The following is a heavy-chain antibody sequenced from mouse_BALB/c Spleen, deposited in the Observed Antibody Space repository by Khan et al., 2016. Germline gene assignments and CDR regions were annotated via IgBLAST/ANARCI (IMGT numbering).Heavy chain of an antibody. CDR3: ARAGYYGYLVN. V-gene: IGHV4-1*02. J-gene: IGHJ3*01. CDR2: INPDSSTI. D-gene: IGHD1-1*01. Sequence: DVKLLESGGGLVQPGGSLKLSCAASGFDFSRYWMSWVRQAPGKGLEWIGEINPDSSTINYTPSLKDKFIISRDNAKNTLYLQMRKVRSEDTVLYYCARAGYYGYLVNWGQGTLVTVSA. CDR1: GFDFSRYW.